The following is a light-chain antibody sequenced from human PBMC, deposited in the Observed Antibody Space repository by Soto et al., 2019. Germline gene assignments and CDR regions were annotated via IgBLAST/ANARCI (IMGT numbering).Light chain of an antibody. J-gene: IGKJ3*01. Sequence: EIVLTQSPGTLSLSPGERATLSCRASQSVSSSYLAWYQQKPGQAPRLLIYGASSRATGIPDRFSGSGSGTDFTLTISRLESEEFAVYYCQQYGSSRGTFGPGTKVDIK. CDR2: GAS. CDR3: QQYGSSRGT. CDR1: QSVSSSY. V-gene: IGKV3-20*01.